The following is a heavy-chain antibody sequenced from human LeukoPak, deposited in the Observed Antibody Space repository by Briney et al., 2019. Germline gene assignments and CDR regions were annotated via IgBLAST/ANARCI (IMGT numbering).Heavy chain of an antibody. CDR2: ISSSSSTI. Sequence: TGGSLRLSCAASGFTFSSYSMNWVRQAPGKGLEWVSYISSSSSTIYYADSVKGRFTISRDNAKNSLYLQMNSLRAEDTAVYYCARSYGSGSLDSDAFDIWGQGTMVIVSS. CDR3: ARSYGSGSLDSDAFDI. CDR1: GFTFSSYS. J-gene: IGHJ3*02. D-gene: IGHD3-10*01. V-gene: IGHV3-48*04.